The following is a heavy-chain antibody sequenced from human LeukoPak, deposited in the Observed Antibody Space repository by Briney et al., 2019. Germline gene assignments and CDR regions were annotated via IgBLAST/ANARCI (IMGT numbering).Heavy chain of an antibody. J-gene: IGHJ4*02. CDR1: GGSINSYY. D-gene: IGHD3-22*01. CDR3: ARVGENSGYYLDF. Sequence: SETLSLTCTVSGGSINSYYWSWIRQPPGKGLELIGHIYYSGHINYNPSLNSRAIMSVDMSKNQFSLNLTSVTAADTALYYCARVGENSGYYLDFWGQGILVTVSS. CDR2: IYYSGHI. V-gene: IGHV4-59*01.